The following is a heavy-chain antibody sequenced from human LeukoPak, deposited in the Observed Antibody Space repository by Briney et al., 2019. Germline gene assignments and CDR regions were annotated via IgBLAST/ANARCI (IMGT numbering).Heavy chain of an antibody. CDR1: GFSFSSYW. J-gene: IGHJ4*02. CDR2: ISGSGGST. V-gene: IGHV3-23*01. CDR3: AKANTGYSSGWYDIDY. Sequence: GGSLRLSCAASGFSFSSYWMSWVRQAPGKGLEWVSAISGSGGSTYYADSVKGRFTISRDNSKNTLYLQMNSLRAEDTAVYYCAKANTGYSSGWYDIDYWGQGTLVTVSS. D-gene: IGHD6-19*01.